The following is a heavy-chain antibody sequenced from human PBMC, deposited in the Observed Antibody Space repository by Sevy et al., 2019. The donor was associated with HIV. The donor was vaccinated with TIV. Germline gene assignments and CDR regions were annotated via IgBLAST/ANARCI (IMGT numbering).Heavy chain of an antibody. Sequence: ASVKVSCKASGYTFTSYGISWVRQAPGQGLEWMGWISAYNGNTNYAQTLQGRVTMTTDTSTSTAYMELRSLRSDDTAVYYCARDIVVVPAAIYYYGMDVWGQGTTVTVSS. CDR3: ARDIVVVPAAIYYYGMDV. CDR1: GYTFTSYG. V-gene: IGHV1-18*04. J-gene: IGHJ6*02. D-gene: IGHD2-2*01. CDR2: ISAYNGNT.